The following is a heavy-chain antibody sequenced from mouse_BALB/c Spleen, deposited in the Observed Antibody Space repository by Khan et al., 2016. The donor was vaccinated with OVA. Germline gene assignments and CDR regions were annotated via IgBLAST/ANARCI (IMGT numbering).Heavy chain of an antibody. V-gene: IGHV1S137*01. D-gene: IGHD2-3*01. J-gene: IGHJ2*01. Sequence: QVQLQQSGPELVRPGVSVKMSCKGSGYTFTDYAMYWVKQSHAKSLEWIGLISTYSGNTNYNQKFKDKATMTVDKSSSTAYMELARLTSEDSAIYYCARPAYDGYYDYWGQGTTLTVSS. CDR1: GYTFTDYA. CDR2: ISTYSGNT. CDR3: ARPAYDGYYDY.